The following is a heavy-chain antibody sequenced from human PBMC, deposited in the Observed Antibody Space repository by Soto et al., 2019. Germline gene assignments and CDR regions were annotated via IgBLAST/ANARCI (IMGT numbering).Heavy chain of an antibody. V-gene: IGHV3-73*01. CDR1: GFTFSGSA. CDR3: TRLSTELRFNY. J-gene: IGHJ4*02. Sequence: EVQLVESGGGLVRPGGSLKLSCAASGFTFSGSAMHWVRQASGKGLEWVGRIRSKANSYATAYAASVKGRFTISRDDSKNTAYLQMNSLKTEDTAVYYCTRLSTELRFNYWGQGTLVTVSS. CDR2: IRSKANSYAT. D-gene: IGHD1-7*01.